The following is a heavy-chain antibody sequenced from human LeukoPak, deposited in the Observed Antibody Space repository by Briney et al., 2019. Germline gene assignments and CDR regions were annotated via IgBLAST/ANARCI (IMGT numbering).Heavy chain of an antibody. J-gene: IGHJ6*03. V-gene: IGHV3-23*01. CDR1: GVIISSYA. Sequence: GGSLRLPCAASGVIISSYAMSWVRQAPGKGLEWVSAISGSGGSTYYADSVKGRFTISRDNSKNTLYLQMNSLRAEDTAVYYCAKDRGIFGPADMDVWGKGTTVTVSS. CDR2: ISGSGGST. CDR3: AKDRGIFGPADMDV. D-gene: IGHD3/OR15-3a*01.